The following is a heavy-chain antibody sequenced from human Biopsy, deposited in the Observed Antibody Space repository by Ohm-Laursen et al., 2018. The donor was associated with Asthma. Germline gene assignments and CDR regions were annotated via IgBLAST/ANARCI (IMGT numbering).Heavy chain of an antibody. D-gene: IGHD1-1*01. V-gene: IGHV3-30*01. CDR3: VRDGTDDAFDI. CDR2: ISKDASTQ. CDR1: GFSFSNFA. J-gene: IGHJ3*02. Sequence: SLRLSCTASGFSFSNFAIHRVRQAPGKGLEWVGVISKDASTQDYADSVKGRFTMARDNSKNTLDLQMNSLREEDTAVYYCVRDGTDDAFDIWGQGTVASVSS.